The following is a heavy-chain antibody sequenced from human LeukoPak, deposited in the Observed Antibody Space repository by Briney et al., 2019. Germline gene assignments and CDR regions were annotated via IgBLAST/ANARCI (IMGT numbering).Heavy chain of an antibody. V-gene: IGHV3-23*01. CDR3: AKTVWWSTTLWGYFDY. CDR2: ISGSGADT. Sequence: GGSLRLSCAASGFTFSSYSMNWVRQAPGKGLEWVSTISGSGADTYSADSVKGRFTISRDNSKNTLYLQMNSLRAEDTAVYYCAKTVWWSTTLWGYFDYWGQGTLVTVSS. J-gene: IGHJ4*02. D-gene: IGHD2-21*01. CDR1: GFTFSSYS.